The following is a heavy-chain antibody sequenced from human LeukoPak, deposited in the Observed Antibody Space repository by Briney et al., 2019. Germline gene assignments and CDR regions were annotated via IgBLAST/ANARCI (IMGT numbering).Heavy chain of an antibody. CDR3: ARSGRGLYYFDY. D-gene: IGHD3-10*01. CDR2: INSDGSST. V-gene: IGHV3-74*01. J-gene: IGHJ4*02. Sequence: GGSLRLSCVASGFTFSTYWMHWVRQAPGKGLVWVSRINSDGSSTSYADSVKGRFTISRDNAKNTLYLQMNSLRAEDTAVYYCARSGRGLYYFDYWGQGALVTVPS. CDR1: GFTFSTYW.